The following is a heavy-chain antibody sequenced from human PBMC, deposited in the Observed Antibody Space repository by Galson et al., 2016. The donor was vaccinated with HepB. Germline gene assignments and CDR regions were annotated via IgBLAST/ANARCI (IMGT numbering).Heavy chain of an antibody. CDR1: GGSISSYY. CDR3: ARRRGGEAFDI. D-gene: IGHD3-16*01. CDR2: IYYSGST. J-gene: IGHJ3*02. V-gene: IGHV4-59*08. Sequence: SETLSLTCTVSGGSISSYYWSWIRQPPGKGLEWIGYIYYSGSTNYNPSLKSRVTISVDPSKNQFSLKLSAVTAADTAVYYCARRRGGEAFDIWGQGTMVTVSS.